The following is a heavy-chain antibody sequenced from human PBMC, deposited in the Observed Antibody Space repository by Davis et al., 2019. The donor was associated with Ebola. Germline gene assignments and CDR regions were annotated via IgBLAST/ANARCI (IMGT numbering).Heavy chain of an antibody. CDR3: ARIRYFDEKGGMDV. J-gene: IGHJ6*02. D-gene: IGHD3-9*01. CDR1: GYTFTSYA. Sequence: MPGGSLRLSCAASGYTFTSYAMHWVRQAPGQRLEWMGWINAGNGNTKYSQKFQGRVSITRDKSASTAYMELSSLRSEDTAVYYCARIRYFDEKGGMDVWGQGTTVTVSS. V-gene: IGHV1-3*01. CDR2: INAGNGNT.